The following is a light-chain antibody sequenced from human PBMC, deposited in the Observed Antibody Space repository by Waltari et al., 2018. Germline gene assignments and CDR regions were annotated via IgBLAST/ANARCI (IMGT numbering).Light chain of an antibody. J-gene: IGLJ2*01. V-gene: IGLV2-23*01. Sequence: QSALTQPASVSGSPGQSITISCTGTSSDIGNHNRFSWYQLHPGKAPKLIIFDGYKRPSGVSNCFSASQSDNTASLTISGLQADDEADYFCCSYANTNTFVLFAGGTKVTVL. CDR2: DGY. CDR3: CSYANTNTFVL. CDR1: SSDIGNHNR.